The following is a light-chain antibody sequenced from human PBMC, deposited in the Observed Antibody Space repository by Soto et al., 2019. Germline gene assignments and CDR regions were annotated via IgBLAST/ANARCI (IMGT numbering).Light chain of an antibody. Sequence: DIQMTQSPSTLSASVGDRVTITCRASQSISTWLAWYQQKAGKAPKLLIYKASILESGVPSRFSGSGSGTEFTLTISSLQPDDVATYYCQQYNTYWTFGQGTKVEIK. CDR3: QQYNTYWT. CDR1: QSISTW. J-gene: IGKJ1*01. CDR2: KAS. V-gene: IGKV1-5*03.